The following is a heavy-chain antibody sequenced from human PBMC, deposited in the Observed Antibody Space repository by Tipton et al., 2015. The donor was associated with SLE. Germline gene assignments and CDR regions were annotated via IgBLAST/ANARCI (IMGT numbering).Heavy chain of an antibody. V-gene: IGHV4-31*03. J-gene: IGHJ2*01. CDR1: GGSISSGGYY. D-gene: IGHD5-12*01. CDR2: IYYSGST. Sequence: LRLSCTVSGGSISSGGYYWSWIRQHPGKGLEWIGDIYYSGSTYYNPSLKSRVTISVDTSKNQFSLKLSSVTAADTAVYYCARDLSTATAPRGYFDLWGRGTLVTVSS. CDR3: ARDLSTATAPRGYFDL.